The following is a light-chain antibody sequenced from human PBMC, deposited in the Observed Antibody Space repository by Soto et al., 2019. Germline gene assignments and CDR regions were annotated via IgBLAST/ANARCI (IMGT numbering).Light chain of an antibody. CDR2: KVS. J-gene: IGKJ2*01. CDR1: ESLVHSDGNTY. CDR3: MQATQYRPYT. V-gene: IGKV2-24*01. Sequence: DVVMTQTPLTSPVTLGQSASISCRSSESLVHSDGNTYLNWLHQRPGQPPRLLIYKVSKRFSGVPDRFSGSGAGTDCTLKISRVEAEDVGIYYCMQATQYRPYTFGQGTKLEI.